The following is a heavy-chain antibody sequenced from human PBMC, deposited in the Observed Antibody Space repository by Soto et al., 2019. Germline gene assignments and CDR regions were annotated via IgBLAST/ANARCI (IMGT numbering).Heavy chain of an antibody. Sequence: QVQLVQSGAEVKRPGSSVKVSCESSGDTFNSYVISWVRQAPGQGLEWMGGIIPIIGVTHYAQKFQGRVTISALSSTGTAYRDLTNLGFEDTALYYCARESLGAKGADHWGQGALVTVSS. CDR1: GDTFNSYV. D-gene: IGHD3-16*01. V-gene: IGHV1-69*17. CDR2: IIPIIGVT. CDR3: ARESLGAKGADH. J-gene: IGHJ4*02.